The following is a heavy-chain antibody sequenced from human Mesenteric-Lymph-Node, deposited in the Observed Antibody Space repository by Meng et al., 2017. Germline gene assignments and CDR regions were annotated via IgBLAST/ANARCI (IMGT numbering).Heavy chain of an antibody. J-gene: IGHJ6*02. CDR1: GYSISSGYY. D-gene: IGHD2-15*01. CDR3: ARDKKCSGGSCYTHFYGLDV. Sequence: SETLSLTCTVSGYSISSGYYWGWIRQPPGKGLEWIGSIYHSGSTYYNPSLTSRVSISVDTSKNQFSLKLSSVTAADTAVYYCARDKKCSGGSCYTHFYGLDVWGQGTTVTVSS. CDR2: IYHSGST. V-gene: IGHV4-38-2*02.